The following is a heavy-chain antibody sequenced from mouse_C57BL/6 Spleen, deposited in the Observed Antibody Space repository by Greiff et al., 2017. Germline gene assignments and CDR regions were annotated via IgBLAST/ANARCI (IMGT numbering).Heavy chain of an antibody. J-gene: IGHJ3*01. CDR2: IYPGSGST. CDR1: GYTFTSYW. Sequence: QVQLQQSGAELVKPGASVKMSCKASGYTFTSYWITWVKQRPGQGLEWIGDIYPGSGSTNYNEKFKSKATLTVDTSSSTAYMQLSSLTSEDSAVYYCARGGCPRYGNSFAYWGQGTLVTVAA. V-gene: IGHV1-55*01. CDR3: ARGGCPRYGNSFAY. D-gene: IGHD2-1*01.